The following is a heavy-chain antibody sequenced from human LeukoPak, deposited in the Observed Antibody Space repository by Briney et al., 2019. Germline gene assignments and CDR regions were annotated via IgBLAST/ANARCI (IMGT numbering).Heavy chain of an antibody. D-gene: IGHD3-3*01. Sequence: KPSETLSLTCTVSGGSISSSSYYWGWIRQPPGKGLEWIGSIYYSGSTYYNPSLKSRVTISVDTSKNQLSLKLSSVTAADTAVYYCARSVYGVVITHDAFDIWGHGTMVTVSS. CDR1: GGSISSSSYY. V-gene: IGHV4-39*01. CDR2: IYYSGST. J-gene: IGHJ3*02. CDR3: ARSVYGVVITHDAFDI.